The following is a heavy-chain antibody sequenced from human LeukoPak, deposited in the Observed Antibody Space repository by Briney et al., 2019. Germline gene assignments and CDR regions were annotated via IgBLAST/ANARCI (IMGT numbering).Heavy chain of an antibody. CDR3: ARDLPLYDILTGGYHAFDI. D-gene: IGHD3-9*01. CDR1: GGSFSDYY. CDR2: INHSGST. Sequence: SETLSLTCAVYGGSFSDYYWSWIRQPPGKGLEWIGEINHSGSTNYNPSLKSRVTISVDTSKNQFSLKLSSVTAADTAVYYCARDLPLYDILTGGYHAFDIWGQGTMVTVSS. V-gene: IGHV4-34*01. J-gene: IGHJ3*02.